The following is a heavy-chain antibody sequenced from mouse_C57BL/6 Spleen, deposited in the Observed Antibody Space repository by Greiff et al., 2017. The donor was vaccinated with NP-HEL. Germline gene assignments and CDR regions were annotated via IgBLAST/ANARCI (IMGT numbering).Heavy chain of an antibody. J-gene: IGHJ2*01. V-gene: IGHV3-1*01. CDR3: ARGGNYFDY. CDR1: GYSITSGYV. CDR2: ISYSGST. Sequence: EVKLQESGPGMVKPSQSLSLTCTVTGYSITSGYVWHWIRHFPGNQLEWMGYISYSGSTNYNPSFKSRISITHDTSKNHFFLKLNSVTTEDTATYDCARGGNYFDYWGKGTTLTVSS.